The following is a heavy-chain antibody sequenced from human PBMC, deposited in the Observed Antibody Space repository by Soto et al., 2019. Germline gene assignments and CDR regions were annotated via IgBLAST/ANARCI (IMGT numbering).Heavy chain of an antibody. CDR2: INPNSGGS. CDR3: ARDGGGASYHFDY. V-gene: IGHV1-2*02. D-gene: IGHD2-21*01. Sequence: GASVKVSCKASGYTFTGYYMHWVRQAPGQGLEWMGWINPNSGGSNYAQKFQGRVTMTMDTSISTAYMELSRPRSDDTAVYYCARDGGGASYHFDYWGQGTLVTVSS. J-gene: IGHJ4*02. CDR1: GYTFTGYY.